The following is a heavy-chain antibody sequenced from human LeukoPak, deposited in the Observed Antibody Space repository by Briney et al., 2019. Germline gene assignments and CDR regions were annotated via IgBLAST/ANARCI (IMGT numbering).Heavy chain of an antibody. CDR2: ISYDGSNK. J-gene: IGHJ6*03. Sequence: PGRSLRLSCAASGFTFSSYGMHWVRQAPGKGLEWVAVISYDGSNKYYADSVKGRFTISRDNSKNTVYLQMNSLRAEDTAVYYSAREPDSSSWGHYFYYMDVWGKGTTVTVSS. CDR1: GFTFSSYG. D-gene: IGHD6-13*01. CDR3: AREPDSSSWGHYFYYMDV. V-gene: IGHV3-30*03.